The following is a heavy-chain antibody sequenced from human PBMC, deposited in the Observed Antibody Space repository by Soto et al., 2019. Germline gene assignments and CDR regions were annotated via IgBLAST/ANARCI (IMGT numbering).Heavy chain of an antibody. CDR2: IYPSDSDT. V-gene: IGHV5-51*01. D-gene: IGHD3-3*01. J-gene: IGHJ4*02. CDR1: GYNFAGYW. CDR3: ARGGVSTRTFDY. Sequence: RGESLKISCKGSGYNFAGYWIAWVRQTPGKGLELMGIIYPSDSDTRYRPSFQGQVTISADKSISSAYLQWSSLRASDTAMYYCARGGVSTRTFDYWGQGTPVTVSS.